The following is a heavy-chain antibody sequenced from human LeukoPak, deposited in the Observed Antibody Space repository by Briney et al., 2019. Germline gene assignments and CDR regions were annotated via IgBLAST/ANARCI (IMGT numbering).Heavy chain of an antibody. V-gene: IGHV1-8*01. CDR3: ARGAVAGTPSYGMDV. CDR1: GYTFTSYD. CDR2: MNPNSGTT. D-gene: IGHD6-19*01. J-gene: IGHJ6*02. Sequence: ASVNVSCKASGYTFTSYDINWVRQATGQGLERMGLMNPNSGTTGYAQKFQGRVTMTRNTSISTAYMELTSLRSEDTAVYYCARGAVAGTPSYGMDVWGQGTTVTVSS.